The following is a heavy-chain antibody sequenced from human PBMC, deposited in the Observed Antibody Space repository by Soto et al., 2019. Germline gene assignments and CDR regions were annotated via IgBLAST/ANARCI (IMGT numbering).Heavy chain of an antibody. Sequence: QVQLVQSGAEVKKPGSSVKVSCKASGGTFSSYAISWVRQAPGQGLEWMGGIIPIFGTANYAQKFQGRVTITADXXPXTXXMELSSLRAEDPAVYYCARSLPDCGGDCYSGWFAPWGQGTLVTVSS. D-gene: IGHD2-21*02. J-gene: IGHJ5*02. CDR3: ARSLPDCGGDCYSGWFAP. V-gene: IGHV1-69*12. CDR2: IIPIFGTA. CDR1: GGTFSSYA.